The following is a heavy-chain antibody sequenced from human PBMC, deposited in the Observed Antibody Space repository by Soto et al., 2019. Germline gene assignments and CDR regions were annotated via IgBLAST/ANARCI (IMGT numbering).Heavy chain of an antibody. J-gene: IGHJ3*02. Sequence: QVQLVESGGGVVQPGRSLRLSCAASGFTFSSYGMHWVRQAPGKGLEWVAVIWYDGSNKYYADSVKGRFTISRDNSKNTLYLQMNSLRAEDTAVYYCARDSGITMFGVVTMDAFDIWGQGTMVTVSS. CDR1: GFTFSSYG. D-gene: IGHD3-3*01. CDR2: IWYDGSNK. CDR3: ARDSGITMFGVVTMDAFDI. V-gene: IGHV3-33*01.